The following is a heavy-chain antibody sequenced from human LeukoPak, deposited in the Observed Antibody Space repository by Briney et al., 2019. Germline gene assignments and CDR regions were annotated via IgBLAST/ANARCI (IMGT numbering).Heavy chain of an antibody. V-gene: IGHV3-21*01. CDR1: GFTFSSYS. J-gene: IGHJ4*02. Sequence: PGGSLRLSCAASGFTFSSYSMNWVRQAPGKGLEWVSSISSSSSYIYYADSVKGRFTISRDNAKNSLYLQMNSLTAEDTAVYYCARDFFDSSGHYYDAYWGQGTLVTVSS. CDR3: ARDFFDSSGHYYDAY. CDR2: ISSSSSYI. D-gene: IGHD6-19*01.